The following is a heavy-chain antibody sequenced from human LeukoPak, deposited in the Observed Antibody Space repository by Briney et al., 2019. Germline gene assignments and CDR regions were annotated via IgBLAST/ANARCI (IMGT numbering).Heavy chain of an antibody. Sequence: GRSLRLSCAASGFTFSSYAMHWVRQAPGKGLEWVAVISYDGSNKYYADSVKGRFTISRDNSKNTLYLQMNSLRAEDTAAYYCARFGRTRLYSSGWYYFDYWGQGTLVTVSS. CDR2: ISYDGSNK. V-gene: IGHV3-30-3*01. CDR1: GFTFSSYA. CDR3: ARFGRTRLYSSGWYYFDY. D-gene: IGHD6-19*01. J-gene: IGHJ4*02.